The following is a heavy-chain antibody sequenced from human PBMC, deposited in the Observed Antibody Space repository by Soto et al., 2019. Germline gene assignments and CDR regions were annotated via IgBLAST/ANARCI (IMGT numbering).Heavy chain of an antibody. Sequence: EVQLLESGGGLVQPGGSLRLSCAASGFTFSSYAMNWVRQAPGKGLEWVSAIRGSGASTYYADSVKGRFTISRDNSKNSLYLQMNSLRAENTAVYFCARDPDSSGWYYFLHWGQGTRVTVSS. CDR2: IRGSGAST. CDR3: ARDPDSSGWYYFLH. D-gene: IGHD6-19*01. CDR1: GFTFSSYA. V-gene: IGHV3-23*01. J-gene: IGHJ1*01.